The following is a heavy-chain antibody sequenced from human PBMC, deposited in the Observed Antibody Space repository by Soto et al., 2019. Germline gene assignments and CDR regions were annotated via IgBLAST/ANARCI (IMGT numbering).Heavy chain of an antibody. CDR3: AKGLINGRWYAED. CDR1: GFTFSNCV. V-gene: IGHV3-23*01. J-gene: IGHJ4*02. Sequence: EVHLLESGGGLVHPGESLRLSCGASGFTFSNCVMTWVRQAPGKGLEWVSCITASGTGTYYADSVRGRFTISRDNSKNTMYLQINNLRAEDTGVYYCAKGLINGRWYAEDWGQGTLVTVSS. D-gene: IGHD6-13*01. CDR2: ITASGTGT.